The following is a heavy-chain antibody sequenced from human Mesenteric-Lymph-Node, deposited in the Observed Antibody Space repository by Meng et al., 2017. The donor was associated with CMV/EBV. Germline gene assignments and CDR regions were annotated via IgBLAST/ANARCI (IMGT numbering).Heavy chain of an antibody. CDR1: GFTFSSYS. Sequence: GESLKISCAASGFTFSSYSMHWVRQAPGKGLEWVSSISTITSYIYYADSVKGRFTISRDNAKNSLYLQMNSLRAEDTAVYYCAREELRFLEGKSPLDYWGQGTLVTVSS. D-gene: IGHD3-3*01. CDR3: AREELRFLEGKSPLDY. J-gene: IGHJ4*02. V-gene: IGHV3-21*01. CDR2: ISTITSYI.